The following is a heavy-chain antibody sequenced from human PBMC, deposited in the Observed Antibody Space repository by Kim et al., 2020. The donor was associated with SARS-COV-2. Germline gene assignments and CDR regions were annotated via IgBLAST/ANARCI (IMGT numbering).Heavy chain of an antibody. CDR2: INPSGGST. Sequence: ASVKVSCKASGYTFTSYYMHWVRQAPGQGLEWMGIINPSGGSTSYAQKFQGRVTMTRDTSTSTVYMELSSLRSEDTAVYYCATDDYGGNSFDYWGQGTLVTVSS. CDR3: ATDDYGGNSFDY. CDR1: GYTFTSYY. J-gene: IGHJ4*02. D-gene: IGHD4-17*01. V-gene: IGHV1-46*01.